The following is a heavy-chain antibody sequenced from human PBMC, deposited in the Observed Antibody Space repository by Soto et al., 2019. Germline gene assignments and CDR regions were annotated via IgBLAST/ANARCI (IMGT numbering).Heavy chain of an antibody. D-gene: IGHD3-22*01. CDR2: IYSSGSA. V-gene: IGHV4-39*01. CDR1: GGAISSSRYY. J-gene: IGHJ3*01. CDR3: ANTVTSGYQAFEV. Sequence: ETLSLTCTVSGGAISSSRYYWGWIRQPPGMGLEWIGSIYSSGSAYYSPSLKSRVTISVDTSKNQFSLKLSSVTAADTAVYYCANTVTSGYQAFEVWGQGTMVTVSS.